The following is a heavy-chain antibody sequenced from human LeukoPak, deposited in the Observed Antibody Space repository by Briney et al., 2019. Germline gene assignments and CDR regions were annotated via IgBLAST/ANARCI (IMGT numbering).Heavy chain of an antibody. V-gene: IGHV3-20*04. CDR3: ARVLPHYYDSSGYYSDY. Sequence: PGGSLRLSCAASGFTFSRHSMTWVRQAPGKGLEWVSGINWNGGSTGYADSVKGRFTISRDNAKNSLYLQMNSLRAEDTAVYYCARVLPHYYDSSGYYSDYWGQGTLVTVSS. D-gene: IGHD3-22*01. CDR1: GFTFSRHS. CDR2: INWNGGST. J-gene: IGHJ4*02.